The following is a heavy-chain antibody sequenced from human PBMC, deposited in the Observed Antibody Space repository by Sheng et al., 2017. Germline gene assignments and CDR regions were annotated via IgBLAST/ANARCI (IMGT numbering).Heavy chain of an antibody. CDR3: ARAVGIAARPSYFDY. D-gene: IGHD6-6*01. J-gene: IGHJ4*02. V-gene: IGHV4-39*07. CDR1: GGSISSSSYY. Sequence: QLQLQESGPGLVKPSETLSLTCTVSGGSISSSSYYWGWIRQPPGKGLEWIGSIYYSGSTYYNPSLKSRVTISVDTSKNQFSMKLSSVTAADTAVYYCARAVGIAARPSYFDYWGQGTLVTGLL. CDR2: IYYSGST.